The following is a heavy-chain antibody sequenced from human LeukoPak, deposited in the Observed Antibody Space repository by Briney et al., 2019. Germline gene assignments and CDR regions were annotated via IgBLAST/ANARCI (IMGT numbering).Heavy chain of an antibody. D-gene: IGHD3-10*01. Sequence: GSSLRLSCAASGFTFNNYGIHWVRQAPGKGLEWVAVISYDGGNSYYADSVKGRFTISRDNAKNSLYLQMNSLRAEDTAVYYCSTLGGVREATDAFDIWGHGTMVTVSS. CDR3: STLGGVREATDAFDI. V-gene: IGHV3-30*03. J-gene: IGHJ3*02. CDR1: GFTFNNYG. CDR2: ISYDGGNS.